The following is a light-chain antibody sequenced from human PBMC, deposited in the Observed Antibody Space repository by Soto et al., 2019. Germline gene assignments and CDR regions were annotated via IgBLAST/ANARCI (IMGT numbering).Light chain of an antibody. J-gene: IGKJ5*01. V-gene: IGKV3-15*01. Sequence: DIGMTQSPATLSVSPGERATLSCSASPSMSNNLAWYQQKPVQSPMLLIYGASTRDTGIPDRFSGSGSGTEFTLTISSLQSEDFAIYYCQQYHNWPPFTFGQGTRLEIK. CDR1: PSMSNN. CDR2: GAS. CDR3: QQYHNWPPFT.